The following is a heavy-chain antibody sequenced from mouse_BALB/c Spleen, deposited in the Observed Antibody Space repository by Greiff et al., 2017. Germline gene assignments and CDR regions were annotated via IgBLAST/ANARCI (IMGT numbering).Heavy chain of an antibody. CDR1: GFSLTSYG. Sequence: VKLMESGPGLVQPSQSLSITCTVSGFSLTSYGVHWVRQSPGKGLEWLGVIWSGGSTDYNAAFISRLSISKDNSKSQVFFKMNSLQANDTAIYYCARTVVPSYAMDYWGQGTSVTVSS. D-gene: IGHD1-1*01. V-gene: IGHV2-2*02. CDR2: IWSGGST. CDR3: ARTVVPSYAMDY. J-gene: IGHJ4*01.